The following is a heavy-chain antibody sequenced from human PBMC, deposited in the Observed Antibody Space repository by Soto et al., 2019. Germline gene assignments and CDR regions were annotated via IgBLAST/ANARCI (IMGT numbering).Heavy chain of an antibody. CDR3: ARDRPPVLVTTAALRTYKHDGLDV. J-gene: IGHJ6*02. V-gene: IGHV1-18*01. Sequence: QVQLVQSGAEVEKPGASVNVSCKASGYTFNTYGLSWVRQAPGQGLEWIGSISARTGFTNYAQRLQGRVTMTTDTYRRTGYMELRSLRSDDPAVYYFARDRPPVLVTTAALRTYKHDGLDVWGQGTTVTVSS. CDR2: ISARTGFT. D-gene: IGHD3-22*01. CDR1: GYTFNTYG.